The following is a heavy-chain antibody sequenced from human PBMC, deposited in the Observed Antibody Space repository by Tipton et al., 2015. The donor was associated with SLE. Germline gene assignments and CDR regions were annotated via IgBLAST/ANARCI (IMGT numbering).Heavy chain of an antibody. D-gene: IGHD3-22*01. V-gene: IGHV4-59*01. Sequence: TLSLTCTVSGGSISSYYWSWIRQSPGKGLEWIGYIYYSGSTNYNPSLKSRVTISVDTSKNQFSLKLSSVTAADTAVYYCARDKTSNYYDSSGSLDYWGQGTLVTVSS. J-gene: IGHJ4*02. CDR2: IYYSGST. CDR1: GGSISSYY. CDR3: ARDKTSNYYDSSGSLDY.